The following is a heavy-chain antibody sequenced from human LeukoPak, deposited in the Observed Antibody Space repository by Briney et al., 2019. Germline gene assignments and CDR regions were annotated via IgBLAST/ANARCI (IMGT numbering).Heavy chain of an antibody. V-gene: IGHV4-4*07. J-gene: IGHJ5*02. CDR3: ARVKLYGDYSGPRRDWFDP. Sequence: SEALSLTCTVSGGSISSYYWSWIRQPAGKGLEWIGRIYTSGSTNYNPSLKSRVTMSVDTSKNQFSLKLSSVTAADTAVYYCARVKLYGDYSGPRRDWFDPWGQGTLVTVSS. CDR2: IYTSGST. D-gene: IGHD4-17*01. CDR1: GGSISSYY.